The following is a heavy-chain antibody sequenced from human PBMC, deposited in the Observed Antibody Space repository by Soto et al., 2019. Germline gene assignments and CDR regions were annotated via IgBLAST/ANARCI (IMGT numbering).Heavy chain of an antibody. CDR2: IKEDGSEK. Sequence: PGGSLRLSCAASGFTFSNYWMNWVRQAPGKGPEWVANIKEDGSEKHYVDSVKGRFTISRDNAKNSLYLQMNSLRAEDTAVYYCARQRYLDVWGQGTTVTVYS. J-gene: IGHJ6*02. CDR1: GFTFSNYW. CDR3: ARQRYLDV. V-gene: IGHV3-7*03. D-gene: IGHD3-9*01.